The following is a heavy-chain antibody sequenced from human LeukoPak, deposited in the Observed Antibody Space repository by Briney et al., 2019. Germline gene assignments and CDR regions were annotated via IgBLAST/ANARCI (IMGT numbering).Heavy chain of an antibody. Sequence: SETLSLTCAVSGGSISSGGYSWSWIRQPPGKGLEWIGYIYHSGSTYYNPSLKSRVAISVDRSKNQFSLKLSSVTAADTAVYYCARAPNYGSYRFDYWGQGTLVTVSS. D-gene: IGHD3-10*01. V-gene: IGHV4-30-2*01. CDR1: GGSISSGGYS. J-gene: IGHJ4*02. CDR2: IYHSGST. CDR3: ARAPNYGSYRFDY.